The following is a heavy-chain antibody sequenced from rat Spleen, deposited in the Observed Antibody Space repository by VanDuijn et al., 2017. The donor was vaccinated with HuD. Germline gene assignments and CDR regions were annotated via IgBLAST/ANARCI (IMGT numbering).Heavy chain of an antibody. D-gene: IGHD1-10*01. CDR1: GFTFSDYA. J-gene: IGHJ4*01. CDR3: ATGATTWVMDA. Sequence: EVQLVESGGGLVQPGRSLKFSCAASGFTFSDYAMAWVRQAPEKGLDWVATVIYDGSTTYYRDSVKGRFTTSRDNAKTTLYLQIDSLRSEDTATYYCATGATTWVMDAWGQGASVTVSS. V-gene: IGHV5-17*01. CDR2: VIYDGSTT.